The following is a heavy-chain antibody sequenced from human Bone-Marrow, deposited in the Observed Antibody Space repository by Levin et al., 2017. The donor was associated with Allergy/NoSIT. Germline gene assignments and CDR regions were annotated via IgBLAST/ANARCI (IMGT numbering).Heavy chain of an antibody. CDR3: ATYLLGARAFDY. CDR2: IYYSGSN. V-gene: IGHV4-61*01. CDR1: GGSVSSASFY. J-gene: IGHJ4*02. Sequence: SQTLSLTCTVSGGSVSSASFYWGWLRQPPGKELEWIGYIYYSGSNTNNPSLQSRVTLSVDTSKNQFSLRLTSVTAADTAIYYCATYLLGARAFDYWGQGTPVTVSS. D-gene: IGHD3-16*01.